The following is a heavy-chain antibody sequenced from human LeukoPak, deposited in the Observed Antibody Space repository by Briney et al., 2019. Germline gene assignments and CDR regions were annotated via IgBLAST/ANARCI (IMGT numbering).Heavy chain of an antibody. V-gene: IGHV4-59*01. Sequence: SETLSLTCTVSGGSISSYYWSWIRQPPGKGLEWIGYIYYSGSTIYNPSLKSRVTISVDTSKNQFSLKLSSVTAADTAVYYCARNHLGFDYWGQGTLVTVSS. CDR3: ARNHLGFDY. CDR2: IYYSGST. J-gene: IGHJ4*02. CDR1: GGSISSYY.